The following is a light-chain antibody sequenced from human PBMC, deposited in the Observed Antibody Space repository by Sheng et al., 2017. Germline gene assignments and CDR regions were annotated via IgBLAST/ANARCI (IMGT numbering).Light chain of an antibody. V-gene: IGLV2-14*03. CDR2: DVS. Sequence: QSALTQPASVSESPGQSITISCTGISSDVGGYNYVSWYQQHPGKAPKLMIYDVSNRPSGVSNRFSGSKSGNTASLTISGLQAEDEADYYCSSYTSSSTYVVFGGGTKLTVL. CDR1: SSDVGGYNY. J-gene: IGLJ2*01. CDR3: SSYTSSSTYVV.